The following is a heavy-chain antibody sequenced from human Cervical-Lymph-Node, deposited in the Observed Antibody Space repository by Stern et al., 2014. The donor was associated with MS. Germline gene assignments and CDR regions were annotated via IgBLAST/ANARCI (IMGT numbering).Heavy chain of an antibody. CDR3: ARGGRGVGLEY. CDR2: VSYDGTQR. J-gene: IGHJ4*02. CDR1: GFSFSTYA. Sequence: VQLVESGGGVVQPGRSLSLSCAASGFSFSTYAMHWVRQAPGKGLEWVALVSYDGTQRNSTDSVKARFTISRDNSKNTLYLHMHSLRDEDTAVYFCARGGRGVGLEYWGQGALVTVSS. V-gene: IGHV3-30-3*01. D-gene: IGHD3-10*01.